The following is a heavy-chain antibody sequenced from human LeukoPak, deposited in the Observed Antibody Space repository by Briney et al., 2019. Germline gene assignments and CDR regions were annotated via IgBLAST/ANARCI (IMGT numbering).Heavy chain of an antibody. CDR2: INHSGST. D-gene: IGHD7-27*01. CDR3: AKGRWGLTINNFDL. J-gene: IGHJ3*01. CDR1: GGSFSGYY. Sequence: SEALSLTCAVYGGSFSGYYWSWIRQPPGKGLEWIGEINHSGSTNYNPSLKSRVTISVDTSKNQFSLKLSSVAAADTALYYCAKGRWGLTINNFDLWGQGTMVTVSS. V-gene: IGHV4-34*01.